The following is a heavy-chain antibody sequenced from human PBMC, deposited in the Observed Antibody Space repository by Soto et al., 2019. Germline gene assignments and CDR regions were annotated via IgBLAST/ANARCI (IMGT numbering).Heavy chain of an antibody. J-gene: IGHJ6*04. D-gene: IGHD7-27*01. V-gene: IGHV3-74*01. CDR3: AMGTMDV. CDR2: INNDGSST. CDR1: GFTFRTYW. Sequence: GGSLRLSCAASGFTFRTYWMQWARQAPGKGLEWVSRINNDGSSTDYADSVKGRFTISRDNAKDTLYLQMTSLRAEDTATYYCAMGTMDVWGKGTMVTVSS.